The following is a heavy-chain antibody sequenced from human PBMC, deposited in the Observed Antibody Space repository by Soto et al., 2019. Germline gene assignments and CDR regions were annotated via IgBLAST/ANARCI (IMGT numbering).Heavy chain of an antibody. J-gene: IGHJ4*02. CDR1: GFTFTNSW. D-gene: IGHD6-13*01. Sequence: PGGSLRLSCAASGFTFTNSWLTWVRQAPGKGLEWVANIIADGSEKYYVDSVKGRFTISRDNDKNSVFLQMNSLRVEDTAVYYWARGQQQLKFGYRGQGTLVTVSS. CDR2: IIADGSEK. CDR3: ARGQQQLKFGY. V-gene: IGHV3-7*05.